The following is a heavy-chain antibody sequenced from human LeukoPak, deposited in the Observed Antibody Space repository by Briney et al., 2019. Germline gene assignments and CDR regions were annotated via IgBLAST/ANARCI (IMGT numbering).Heavy chain of an antibody. CDR2: IYYSGST. CDR3: AAHDILTGYYIF. Sequence: PSETLSLTCAVYGGSFSGYYWSWIRQPPGKALEWIGYIYYSGSTYYNPSLKSRVTISVDTSKNQFSLKLSSVTAADTAVYYCAAHDILTGYYIFWGQGTLVTVSS. CDR1: GGSFSGYY. J-gene: IGHJ4*02. D-gene: IGHD3-9*01. V-gene: IGHV4-59*06.